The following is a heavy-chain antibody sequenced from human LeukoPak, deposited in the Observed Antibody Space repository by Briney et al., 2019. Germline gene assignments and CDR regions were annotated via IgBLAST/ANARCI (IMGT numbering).Heavy chain of an antibody. J-gene: IGHJ4*02. Sequence: ASVKVSCKASGYTFTGYYMHWVRQAPGQGLEWMGWINPNSGGTNYAQKFQGRVTMTRDTSISTAYMELSRPRSDDTAVYYCARDLGRNFYYALDYWGQGTLVTVSS. CDR1: GYTFTGYY. CDR2: INPNSGGT. CDR3: ARDLGRNFYYALDY. D-gene: IGHD3-22*01. V-gene: IGHV1-2*02.